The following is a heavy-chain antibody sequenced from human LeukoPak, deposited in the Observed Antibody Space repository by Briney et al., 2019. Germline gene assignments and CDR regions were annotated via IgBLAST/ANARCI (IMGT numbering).Heavy chain of an antibody. CDR3: ARERAAQYDY. CDR1: GFTFSSYS. Sequence: PGGSLRLSCAASGFTFSSYSMNWVRQAPGKGLEWVSSISSSSSYIYYADSVKGRFTMSSDNAKNSLYLQMSSLRAEDTAVYYCARERAAQYDYWGQGILVTVSS. CDR2: ISSSSSYI. J-gene: IGHJ4*02. V-gene: IGHV3-21*04. D-gene: IGHD4-11*01.